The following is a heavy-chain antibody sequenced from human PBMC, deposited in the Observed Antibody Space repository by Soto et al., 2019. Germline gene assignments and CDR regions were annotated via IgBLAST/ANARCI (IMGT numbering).Heavy chain of an antibody. CDR2: ISSSKTT. Sequence: EVQLVESGGGLVQPGESLRLSCTASGITFSSYSINWVRQAPGKGLEWLSYISSSKTTYADSVKGRFTISRDNAKNSVYLQMNSLRDEDTAVYYCVGDQDVHTPMVHGNYWGRGTRVTVSS. CDR3: VGDQDVHTPMVHGNY. J-gene: IGHJ4*02. D-gene: IGHD5-18*01. CDR1: GITFSSYS. V-gene: IGHV3-48*02.